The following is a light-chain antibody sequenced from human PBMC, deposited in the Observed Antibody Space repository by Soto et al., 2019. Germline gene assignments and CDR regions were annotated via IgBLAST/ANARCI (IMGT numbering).Light chain of an antibody. CDR1: QSISRS. CDR3: QQYNDYSAWT. CDR2: DAS. J-gene: IGKJ1*01. V-gene: IGKV1-5*01. Sequence: DIQMAQFPSTLSASVGGRGTITCRASQSISRSLAWYQHQPGKAPKLLIYDASSLESGVPSRFSGTESGTEFTLTISSLRPDDFATYYCQQYNDYSAWTFGQGTKVDIK.